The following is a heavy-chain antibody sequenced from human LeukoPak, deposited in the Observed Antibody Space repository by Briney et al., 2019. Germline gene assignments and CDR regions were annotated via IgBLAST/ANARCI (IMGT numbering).Heavy chain of an antibody. J-gene: IGHJ5*02. CDR3: AKSDWFDP. CDR1: GFTFSTYR. CDR2: INSDGSST. Sequence: GGSLRLSCAASGFTFSTYRMHWVRQAPGKGLVWVSLINSDGSSTTYADSVKGRFTISRDNAKNTLYLQMNSLGAEDTAVYYWAKSDWFDPWGQGTLVTVSS. V-gene: IGHV3-74*01.